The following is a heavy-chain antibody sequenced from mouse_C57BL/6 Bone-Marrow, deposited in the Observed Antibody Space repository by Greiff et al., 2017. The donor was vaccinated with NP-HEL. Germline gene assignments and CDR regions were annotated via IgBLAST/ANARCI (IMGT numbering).Heavy chain of an antibody. CDR1: GYTFTDYN. Sequence: VQLQQSGPELVKPGASVKIPCKASGYTFTDYNMDWVKQSHGKSLEWIGDINPNNGGTIYNQKFKGKATLTVDKSYSTAYMELRSLTSEDTAVYYCARNILSDDGYSPYYFDYWGQGTTLTVSS. V-gene: IGHV1-18*01. D-gene: IGHD2-3*01. CDR3: ARNILSDDGYSPYYFDY. J-gene: IGHJ2*01. CDR2: INPNNGGT.